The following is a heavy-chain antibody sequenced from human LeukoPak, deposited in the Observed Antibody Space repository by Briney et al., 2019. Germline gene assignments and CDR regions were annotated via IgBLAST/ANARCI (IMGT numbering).Heavy chain of an antibody. CDR3: ASPAVAGPWE. D-gene: IGHD6-19*01. Sequence: GASVKVSCKASGGTFSSYAISWVRQAPGQGLEWMGGIIPIFGTANYAQKFQGRVTITADESTSTAYMELSSLRSEDTAVYYCASPAVAGPWEWGQGTLVTVSS. CDR2: IIPIFGTA. CDR1: GGTFSSYA. V-gene: IGHV1-69*01. J-gene: IGHJ4*02.